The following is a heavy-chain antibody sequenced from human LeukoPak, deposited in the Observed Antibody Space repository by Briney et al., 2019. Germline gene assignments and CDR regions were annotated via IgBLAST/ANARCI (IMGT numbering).Heavy chain of an antibody. V-gene: IGHV1-69*13. Sequence: ASVKVSCKASGGTFSSYAISWVRQAPGQGLEWMGGIIPIFGTANYAQKFQGRVTITAVESMSTAYMELSSLRSEDTAVYYCARGWLSETTVVTPYNYWGQGTLVTVSS. J-gene: IGHJ4*02. CDR1: GGTFSSYA. D-gene: IGHD4-23*01. CDR3: ARGWLSETTVVTPYNY. CDR2: IIPIFGTA.